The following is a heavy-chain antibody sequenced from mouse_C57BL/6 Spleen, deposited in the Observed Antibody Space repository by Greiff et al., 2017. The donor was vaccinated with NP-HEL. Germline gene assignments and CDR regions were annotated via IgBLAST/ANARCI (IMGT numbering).Heavy chain of an antibody. Sequence: QVQLKQSGAELARPGASVKLSCKASGYTFTSYGISWVKQRTGQGLEWIGEIYPRSGNTYYNEKFKGKATLTADKSSSTAYMELRSLTSEDSAVYFCARSGGMRDYFDYWGQGTTLTVSS. D-gene: IGHD3-1*01. V-gene: IGHV1-81*01. CDR2: IYPRSGNT. CDR1: GYTFTSYG. J-gene: IGHJ2*01. CDR3: ARSGGMRDYFDY.